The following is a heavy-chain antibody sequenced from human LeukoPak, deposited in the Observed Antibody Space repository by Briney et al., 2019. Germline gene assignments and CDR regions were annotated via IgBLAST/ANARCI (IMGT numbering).Heavy chain of an antibody. J-gene: IGHJ6*03. CDR3: ARGIVVVPAAIAPTYYYYMDV. CDR2: IYTSGST. Sequence: SETLSLTCTVSGGSISSYYWSWIRQPAGKGLEWIGRIYTSGSTNYNPSLKSRVTMSVDTSKNQFSLKLSSMTAADTAVYYCARGIVVVPAAIAPTYYYYMDVWGKGTTVTVSS. CDR1: GGSISSYY. D-gene: IGHD2-2*01. V-gene: IGHV4-4*07.